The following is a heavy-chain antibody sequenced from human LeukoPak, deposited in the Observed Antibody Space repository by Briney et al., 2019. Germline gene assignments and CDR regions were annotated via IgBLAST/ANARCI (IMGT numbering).Heavy chain of an antibody. Sequence: SETLSLTCTVSGGSISSSGYYWSWIRQHPGKGLEWIGYIYYSGSTYYNPSLKSRVTISVDTSKNQFSLKLSSVTAADTAVYYCARAERGHIVVAYAFVIWGQGTMVTVSS. CDR2: IYYSGST. D-gene: IGHD2-21*01. V-gene: IGHV4-31*03. CDR3: ARAERGHIVVAYAFVI. CDR1: GGSISSSGYY. J-gene: IGHJ3*02.